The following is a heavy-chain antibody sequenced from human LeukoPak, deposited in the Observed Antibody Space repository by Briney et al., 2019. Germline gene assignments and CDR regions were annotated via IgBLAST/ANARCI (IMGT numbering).Heavy chain of an antibody. V-gene: IGHV3-30*02. D-gene: IGHD3-10*01. Sequence: GGSLRLSCAASGFTFSSYGMHWVRQAPGKGLEWVAFIRYDGSNKYYADSVKGRFTISRDNSKNTLYLQMNSLRAEDTAVYYCAKDPGYYGSGRGSSFDYWGQGTLVTVSS. J-gene: IGHJ4*02. CDR3: AKDPGYYGSGRGSSFDY. CDR2: IRYDGSNK. CDR1: GFTFSSYG.